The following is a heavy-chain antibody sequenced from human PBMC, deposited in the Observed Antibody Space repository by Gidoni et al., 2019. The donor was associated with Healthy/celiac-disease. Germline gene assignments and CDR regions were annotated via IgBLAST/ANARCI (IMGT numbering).Heavy chain of an antibody. CDR2: INHSGST. D-gene: IGHD6-25*01. CDR1: GGSFSGYY. J-gene: IGHJ4*02. CDR3: ARAHTAYYFDY. Sequence: QVQLQQWGAGLLKPSETLSLTCAVYGGSFSGYYWSWIRQPPGKGLEWIGEINHSGSTNYNPSLKSRVTISVDTSKNQFSLKLSSVTAADTAVYYCARAHTAYYFDYWGQGTLVTVSS. V-gene: IGHV4-34*01.